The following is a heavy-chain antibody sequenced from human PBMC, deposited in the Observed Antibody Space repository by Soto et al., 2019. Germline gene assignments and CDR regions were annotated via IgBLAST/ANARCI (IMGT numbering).Heavy chain of an antibody. CDR1: GFTLSSFS. CDR3: ARDSYSSLFDS. CDR2: ITTGNDYI. J-gene: IGHJ5*01. V-gene: IGHV3-21*01. D-gene: IGHD6-19*01. Sequence: GGSLRLSCVASGFTLSSFSMSWVRQTPGKGLEWVSSITTGNDYISYADSVRGRFTISRDNAKNSLFLQMNSLRAEDTALYFCARDSYSSLFDSWGQGTLVTVSS.